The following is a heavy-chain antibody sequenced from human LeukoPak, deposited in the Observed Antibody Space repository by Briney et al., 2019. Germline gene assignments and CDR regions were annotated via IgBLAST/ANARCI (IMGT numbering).Heavy chain of an antibody. CDR2: IYSGGST. V-gene: IGHV3-53*01. CDR3: PSWNSGYDFWSGYRNY. D-gene: IGHD3-3*01. Sequence: GGSLRLSCAASGFTVSSNYMSWVRQAPGKGLEWVSVIYSGGSTYYADSVKGRFTISRDNSKNTLYLQMNSLRAEDTAVYYCPSWNSGYDFWSGYRNYWGQGTLVTVSS. CDR1: GFTVSSNY. J-gene: IGHJ4*02.